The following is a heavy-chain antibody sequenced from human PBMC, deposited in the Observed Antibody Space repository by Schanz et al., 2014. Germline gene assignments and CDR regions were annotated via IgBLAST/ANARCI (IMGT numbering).Heavy chain of an antibody. CDR1: GGSVSSGGDY. CDR2: IYTSGST. Sequence: QVQLQESGPGLVKPSQTLSLTCTVSGGSVSSGGDYWSWLRQPAGKGLEWIGRIYTSGSTNYNPSLKSRVPISLDPSKNQFSLKLSSVTAADTAVYYCAREPLSGYNWFDPWGQGSLVTVSS. CDR3: AREPLSGYNWFDP. D-gene: IGHD6-25*01. J-gene: IGHJ5*02. V-gene: IGHV4-61*02.